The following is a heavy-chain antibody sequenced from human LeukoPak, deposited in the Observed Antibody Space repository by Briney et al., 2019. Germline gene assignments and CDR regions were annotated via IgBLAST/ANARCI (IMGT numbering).Heavy chain of an antibody. Sequence: SETLSLTCTVSGGSISSSSYYWGWIRQPPGKGLEGIGRIYYSGSTYYNPSLKSRVTISVDTSKNQFSLKLSSVTAADTAVYYCARQVGKYSSGWELDYWGQGTLVTVSS. CDR2: IYYSGST. CDR3: ARQVGKYSSGWELDY. V-gene: IGHV4-39*01. D-gene: IGHD6-19*01. CDR1: GGSISSSSYY. J-gene: IGHJ4*02.